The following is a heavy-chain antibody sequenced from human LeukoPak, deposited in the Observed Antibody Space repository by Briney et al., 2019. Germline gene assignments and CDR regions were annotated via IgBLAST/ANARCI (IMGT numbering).Heavy chain of an antibody. J-gene: IGHJ5*02. D-gene: IGHD6-19*01. CDR1: GGSFSGYY. CDR2: INHSGST. V-gene: IGHV4-34*01. CDR3: ARLSSGWYWNWFDP. Sequence: SETLSLTCAVYGGSFSGYYWSWLRQPPGKGLEWFGEINHSGSTNYNPSLKSRVTISVDTSKNQFSLKLSSVTAADTAVYYCARLSSGWYWNWFDPWGQGTLVTVSS.